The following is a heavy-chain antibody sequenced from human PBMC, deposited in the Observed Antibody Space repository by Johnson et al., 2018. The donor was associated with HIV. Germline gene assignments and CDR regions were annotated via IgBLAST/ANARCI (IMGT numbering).Heavy chain of an antibody. Sequence: VQLVESGGGVVQPGRSLRLSCAASGFTFSSYGMHWVRQAPGKGLVWVSRINSDGSSTSYADSVKGRFTISRDDSKNSLSLQMNSLKPEDTAVYYCVRDSSGYSGFDIWGQGTMVTVSS. CDR2: INSDGSST. D-gene: IGHD3-22*01. J-gene: IGHJ3*02. CDR1: GFTFSSYG. V-gene: IGHV3-74*01. CDR3: VRDSSGYSGFDI.